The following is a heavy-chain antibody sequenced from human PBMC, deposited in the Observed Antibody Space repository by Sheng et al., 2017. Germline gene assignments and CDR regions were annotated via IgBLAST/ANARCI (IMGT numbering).Heavy chain of an antibody. J-gene: IGHJ5*02. Sequence: QVQLQESGPGLVKPSETLSLTCAVSGYSISSGYYWGWIRQPPGKGLEWIGSIYHSGSTYYNPSLKSRVTISVDTSKNQFSLKLSSVTAADTAVYYCARVVVDYGDYRAGYWFDPWGQGTLVTVSS. V-gene: IGHV4-38-2*01. CDR3: ARVVVDYGDYRAGYWFDP. CDR2: IYHSGST. CDR1: GYSISSGYY. D-gene: IGHD4-17*01.